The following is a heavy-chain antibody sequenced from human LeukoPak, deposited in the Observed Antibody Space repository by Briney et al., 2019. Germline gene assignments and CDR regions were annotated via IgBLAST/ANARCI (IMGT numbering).Heavy chain of an antibody. CDR1: GGSFSGYY. Sequence: SETLSLTCAVYGGSFSGYYWSWIRQPPGKGLEWIGEINHSGSTNYNPSLKSRVTISVDTSKNQFSLKLSSVTAADTAVYYCARVLLWFGEWYFDYWGQGTLVTVSS. CDR2: INHSGST. CDR3: ARVLLWFGEWYFDY. J-gene: IGHJ4*02. D-gene: IGHD3-10*01. V-gene: IGHV4-34*01.